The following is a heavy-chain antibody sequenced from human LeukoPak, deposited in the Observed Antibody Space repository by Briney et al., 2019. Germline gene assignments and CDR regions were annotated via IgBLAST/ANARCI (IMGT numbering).Heavy chain of an antibody. CDR1: GFTVSSNY. D-gene: IGHD7-27*01. J-gene: IGHJ6*03. Sequence: PGGSLRLSCAVSGFTVSSNYMSWVRPAPGKGLEWVSVIYSGGSTYYADPVKGRFTISRDNSKNTLYLQMNSLRAEDTAVYYCARGTNWDYYYYYMDVWGKGTTVTISS. CDR2: IYSGGST. V-gene: IGHV3-53*01. CDR3: ARGTNWDYYYYYMDV.